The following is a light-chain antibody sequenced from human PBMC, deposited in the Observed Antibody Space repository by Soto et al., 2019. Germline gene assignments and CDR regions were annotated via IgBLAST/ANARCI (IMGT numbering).Light chain of an antibody. CDR1: SSNIGNNY. J-gene: IGLJ2*01. CDR3: GTWDSSLSAGV. Sequence: HSVLTQPPSVSAATGQKVTISCSGRSSNIGNNYVSWYQQLPGTAPKLLIYDNNKRPSGIPDRFSGSKSGTSATLGITGLQTGDEADYYCGTWDSSLSAGVFGGGTKLTVL. V-gene: IGLV1-51*01. CDR2: DNN.